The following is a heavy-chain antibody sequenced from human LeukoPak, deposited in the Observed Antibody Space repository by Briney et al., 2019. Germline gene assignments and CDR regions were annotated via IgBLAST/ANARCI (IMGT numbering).Heavy chain of an antibody. CDR1: GFTFSGDW. CDR3: ARVATIGYCSGGSCRPLIGHYYYYYMDV. V-gene: IGHV3-74*01. J-gene: IGHJ6*03. D-gene: IGHD2-15*01. Sequence: GGSLRLSCAASGFTFSGDWMHWVRQAPGKGLVWVSHVSSAGYTTRYADSVRGRFTISRDNAKNTLYLQMNSLRAEDTALYHCARVATIGYCSGGSCRPLIGHYYYYYMDVWGKGTTVTVSS. CDR2: VSSAGYTT.